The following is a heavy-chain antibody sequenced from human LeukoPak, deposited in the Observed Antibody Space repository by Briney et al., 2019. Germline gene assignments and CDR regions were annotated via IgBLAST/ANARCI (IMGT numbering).Heavy chain of an antibody. CDR1: GGSISSYY. J-gene: IGHJ6*02. V-gene: IGHV4-4*07. Sequence: SETLSLTCTVSGGSISSYYWSWIRQPAGKGLEWIGRIYTSGSTNYNPSLKSRVTVSVDTSKNQFSLKLSSVTAADTAVYYCARDAGEVVPNYYGMDVWGQGTTVTVSS. D-gene: IGHD2-2*01. CDR3: ARDAGEVVPNYYGMDV. CDR2: IYTSGST.